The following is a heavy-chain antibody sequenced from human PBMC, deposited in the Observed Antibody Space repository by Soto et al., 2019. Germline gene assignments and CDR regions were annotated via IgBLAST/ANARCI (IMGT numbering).Heavy chain of an antibody. J-gene: IGHJ6*02. Sequence: ASVKVSCKASGGTFSSYAISWVRQAPGQGLKWMGGIIPIFGTANYAQKFQGRVTITADESTSTAYMELSSLRSEDTAVYYCARSYDSSGYYPDSYHYGMDVWGQGTTVTVSS. D-gene: IGHD3-22*01. CDR2: IIPIFGTA. V-gene: IGHV1-69*13. CDR3: ARSYDSSGYYPDSYHYGMDV. CDR1: GGTFSSYA.